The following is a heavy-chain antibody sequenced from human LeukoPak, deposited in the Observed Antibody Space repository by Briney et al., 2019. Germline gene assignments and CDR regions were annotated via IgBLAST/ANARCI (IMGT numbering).Heavy chain of an antibody. J-gene: IGHJ4*02. CDR1: GYTFTGYY. Sequence: ASVKVSCKASGYTFTGYYMHWVRQAPGQGLEWMGWINPNSGGTNYAQKFQGRVTMTRDTSISTAYMELSRLRSDDTAVYYCARDVEGNSRYCSSTSCYALDYWGQGTLVTVSS. CDR3: ARDVEGNSRYCSSTSCYALDY. V-gene: IGHV1-2*02. CDR2: INPNSGGT. D-gene: IGHD2-2*01.